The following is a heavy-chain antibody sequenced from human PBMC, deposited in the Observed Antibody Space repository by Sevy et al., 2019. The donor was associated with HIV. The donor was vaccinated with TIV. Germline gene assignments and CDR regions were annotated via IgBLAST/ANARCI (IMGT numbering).Heavy chain of an antibody. V-gene: IGHV4-34*01. CDR2: INHSGST. D-gene: IGHD3-3*01. J-gene: IGHJ5*02. CDR3: ARGYLRFLEWLSKGGWFDP. CDR1: GGSFSGYY. Sequence: SETLSLTCAVYGGSFSGYYWSWIRQPPGKGPEWIGEINHSGSTNYNPSLKSRVTISVDTSKNQFSLKLSSVTAADTAVDYCARGYLRFLEWLSKGGWFDPWGQGTLVTVSS.